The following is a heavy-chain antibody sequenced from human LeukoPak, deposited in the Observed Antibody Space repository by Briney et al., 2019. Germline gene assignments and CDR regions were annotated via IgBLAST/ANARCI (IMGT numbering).Heavy chain of an antibody. CDR1: GFTFSDYY. V-gene: IGHV3-11*05. CDR2: ISGSSSYT. J-gene: IGHJ4*02. D-gene: IGHD6-19*01. Sequence: GSLRLSCAASGFTFSDYYMSWIRQAPGKGLEWVSYISGSSSYTNYADSVKGRFTISRDNAKNSLYLQMNSLRAEDTAVYYCARDPIAVAGTGPYYFDYWGQGTLVTVSS. CDR3: ARDPIAVAGTGPYYFDY.